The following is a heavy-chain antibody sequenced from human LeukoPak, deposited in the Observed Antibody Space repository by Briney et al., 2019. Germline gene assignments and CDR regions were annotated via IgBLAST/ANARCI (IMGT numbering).Heavy chain of an antibody. V-gene: IGHV4-4*02. CDR3: ARQGFGEPTTCYDY. J-gene: IGHJ4*02. CDR1: GGSISGNYW. Sequence: SGTLSLTCAVSGGSISGNYWWSWVRQPPGKGLEWIGEVYHNGRTVYNPSLKSRVTISVGKSNNQFSLMLNSVTAADTAIYYCARQGFGEPTTCYDYWGQGTLVTVSS. D-gene: IGHD2-2*01. CDR2: VYHNGRT.